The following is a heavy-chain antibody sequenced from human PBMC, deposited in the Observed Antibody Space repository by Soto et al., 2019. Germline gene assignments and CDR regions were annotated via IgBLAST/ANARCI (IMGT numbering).Heavy chain of an antibody. CDR3: ARQWFFDY. V-gene: IGHV4-59*01. D-gene: IGHD3-22*01. CDR1: GGSISSYY. Sequence: PSDTLSLTCTVSGGSISSYYWSWIRQPPWKGLEWIGYIYYTGSTNYDPSLKSRVTISVDTSKNQFSLKLSSVTAADTAVYYCARQWFFDYWGQGTLVTVAS. J-gene: IGHJ4*02. CDR2: IYYTGST.